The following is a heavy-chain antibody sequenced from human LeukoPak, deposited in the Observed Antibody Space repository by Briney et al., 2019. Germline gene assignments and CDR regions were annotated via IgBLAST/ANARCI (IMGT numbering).Heavy chain of an antibody. CDR1: GYIFTGYY. V-gene: IGHV1-2*02. Sequence: GASVKVSCKASGYIFTGYYMHWVRQAPGQGPEWMGWINPNSGGTKYAQKYHDRVTMTRDTSMSTAYMELSRLRSDDTAVYYCARVGRASDSSSWYSRIWGQGTLVTVSS. D-gene: IGHD6-13*01. J-gene: IGHJ4*02. CDR2: INPNSGGT. CDR3: ARVGRASDSSSWYSRI.